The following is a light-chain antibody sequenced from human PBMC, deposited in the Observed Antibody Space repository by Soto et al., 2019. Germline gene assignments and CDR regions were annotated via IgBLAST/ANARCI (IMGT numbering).Light chain of an antibody. CDR1: QDISDS. Sequence: DIQMTQSPSSLSASVGDRVTITCQASQDISDSLNWYQQKPGKAPKILIYDASNLETGVPSRFSGSGSAADFTVTISGLQPEDIGTYYCQQYANLPCTFGQGTKLEIK. CDR3: QQYANLPCT. V-gene: IGKV1-33*01. CDR2: DAS. J-gene: IGKJ2*02.